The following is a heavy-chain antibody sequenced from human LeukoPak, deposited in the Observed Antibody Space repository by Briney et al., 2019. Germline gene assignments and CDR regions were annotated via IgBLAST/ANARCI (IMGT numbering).Heavy chain of an antibody. CDR2: INPNSGGT. CDR3: ARGGSYYGSDYYYYYMDV. J-gene: IGHJ6*03. D-gene: IGHD1-26*01. V-gene: IGHV1-2*02. CDR1: GYTFPGYY. Sequence: RASVKVSCKASGYTFPGYYMHWVRQAPGQGLEWVGWINPNSGGTNYAQRFQGRVTMTRDTSISTAYMELSRLRSDDTAVYYCARGGSYYGSDYYYYYMDVWGKGTTVTVSS.